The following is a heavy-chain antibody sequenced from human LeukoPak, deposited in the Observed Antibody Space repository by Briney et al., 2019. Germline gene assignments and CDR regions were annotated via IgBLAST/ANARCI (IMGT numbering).Heavy chain of an antibody. CDR2: ISFDGGKT. CDR1: RFTFTTSS. V-gene: IGHV3-30*04. Sequence: GGSLRLSCAASRFTFTTSSMHWVRQAPGKGLEWVALISFDGGKTSYVDSVKGRFTISRDNSKNTLYLQMNSLRAEDTAVYYCAKGGDGYNYGSYFDYWGQGTLVTVSS. J-gene: IGHJ4*02. CDR3: AKGGDGYNYGSYFDY. D-gene: IGHD5-24*01.